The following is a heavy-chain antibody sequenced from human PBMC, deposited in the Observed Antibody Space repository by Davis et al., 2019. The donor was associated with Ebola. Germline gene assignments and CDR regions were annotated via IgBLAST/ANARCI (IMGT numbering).Heavy chain of an antibody. CDR3: ARDVSYYDSRGYYGY. J-gene: IGHJ4*02. Sequence: ASVKVSCKASGGTFSSYAISWVRQAPGQGLEWMGWISAYNGNTNYAQKLQGRVTMTTDTSTSTAYMELRSLRSDDTAVYYCARDVSYYDSRGYYGYWGQGTLVTVSS. CDR2: ISAYNGNT. V-gene: IGHV1-18*01. CDR1: GGTFSSYA. D-gene: IGHD3-22*01.